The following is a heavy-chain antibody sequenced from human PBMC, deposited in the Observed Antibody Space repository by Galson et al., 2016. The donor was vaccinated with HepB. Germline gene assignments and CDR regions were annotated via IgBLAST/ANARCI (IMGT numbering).Heavy chain of an antibody. CDR3: AGEHDHTYWFDP. D-gene: IGHD1-14*01. Sequence: SVKVSCKASGYTFPNINMHWVRQAPRQGLEWMGIIFDDGRPNRYAQKFQGRVTMTRDTSTSSVYMELSSLRSEDTAMYNCAGEHDHTYWFDPWGQGTLVTVSS. V-gene: IGHV1-46*01. J-gene: IGHJ5*02. CDR2: IFDDGRPN. CDR1: GYTFPNIN.